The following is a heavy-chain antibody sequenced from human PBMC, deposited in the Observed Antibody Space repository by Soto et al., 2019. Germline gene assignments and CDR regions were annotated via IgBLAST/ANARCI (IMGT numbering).Heavy chain of an antibody. Sequence: QPGGSLRLSCAASGFTFSIFAMSWVRQSPGKGLEWVSTISGSGGSTYYADAVKGRFTISRDNSMDTLYLQMKSLRVEDTAIYYCAKEVSLGSTVDLGYWGQGTLVTVSS. CDR1: GFTFSIFA. CDR2: ISGSGGST. J-gene: IGHJ4*02. V-gene: IGHV3-23*01. CDR3: AKEVSLGSTVDLGY. D-gene: IGHD7-27*01.